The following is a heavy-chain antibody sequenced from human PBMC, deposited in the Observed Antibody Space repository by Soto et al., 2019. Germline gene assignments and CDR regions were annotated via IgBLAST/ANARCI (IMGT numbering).Heavy chain of an antibody. D-gene: IGHD3-10*01. CDR1: GFTFSRYG. Sequence: QVQLVESGGGVVQPGRSLRLSCAASGFTFSRYGMQWVRQAPGKGLEWVEVIWYDGSNKYYADSVKGRFTISRDNSNNTLYLQMNSMRSDDTAVYYCARDYLVLPHRVLDYWGQGTLVTVSS. CDR2: IWYDGSNK. V-gene: IGHV3-33*01. CDR3: ARDYLVLPHRVLDY. J-gene: IGHJ4*02.